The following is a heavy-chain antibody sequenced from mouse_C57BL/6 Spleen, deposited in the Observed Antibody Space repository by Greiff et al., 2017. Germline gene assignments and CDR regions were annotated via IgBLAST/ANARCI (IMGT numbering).Heavy chain of an antibody. CDR2: IHPSDSDT. Sequence: QVPLQQPGAELVKPGASVKVSCKSSGYTFTSSWMHWVKQRPGQGLELIGRIHPSDSDTNYNQKFKGKATLTVDKSSSTAYVQLSSLTSEDSAVYYCLIYGSSYLFAYWGQGTLGTVSA. J-gene: IGHJ3*01. CDR3: LIYGSSYLFAY. CDR1: GYTFTSSW. V-gene: IGHV1-74*01. D-gene: IGHD1-1*01.